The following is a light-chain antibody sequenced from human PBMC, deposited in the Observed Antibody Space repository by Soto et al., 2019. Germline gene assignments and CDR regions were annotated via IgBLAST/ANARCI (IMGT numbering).Light chain of an antibody. Sequence: QSVLTQPASVSGSPGQSITISCTGTSSDVGGYNYVSWYQQHPGKAPKLMIYEVSNRPSGVSNRFSGSKSGNTASLTISGLQAEDEAAYYCSSYTSSSNLVLGGGTKVTV. V-gene: IGLV2-14*01. J-gene: IGLJ2*01. CDR1: SSDVGGYNY. CDR2: EVS. CDR3: SSYTSSSNLV.